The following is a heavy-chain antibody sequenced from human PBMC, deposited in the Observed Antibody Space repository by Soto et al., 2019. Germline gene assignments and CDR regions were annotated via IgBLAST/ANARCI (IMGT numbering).Heavy chain of an antibody. Sequence: EVQLLESGGGLVQPGGSLRLSCAASGFTFSSYAMSWVRQAPGKGLEWVSAISGSGGSTYYADSVKGRFTISRDNSKNTLYLQMNSLRAEATAVYYCAKGSGWYVFFQHWGQGTLVTVSS. D-gene: IGHD6-19*01. CDR1: GFTFSSYA. CDR2: ISGSGGST. J-gene: IGHJ1*01. V-gene: IGHV3-23*01. CDR3: AKGSGWYVFFQH.